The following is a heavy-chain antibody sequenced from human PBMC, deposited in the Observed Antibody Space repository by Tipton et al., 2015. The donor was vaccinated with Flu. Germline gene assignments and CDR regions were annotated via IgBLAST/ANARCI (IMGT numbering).Heavy chain of an antibody. Sequence: SLRLSCTGSGFTFGDYWMSWVRQAPGKGLEWVANIKQDGSQKYYVDSVKGRFIISRDNARNSLYLQMNSLRSEDTALYYCARAWAAAGSAWGQGTLVTVSS. CDR2: IKQDGSQK. V-gene: IGHV3-7*01. D-gene: IGHD6-13*01. CDR3: ARAWAAAGSA. CDR1: GFTFGDYW. J-gene: IGHJ5*02.